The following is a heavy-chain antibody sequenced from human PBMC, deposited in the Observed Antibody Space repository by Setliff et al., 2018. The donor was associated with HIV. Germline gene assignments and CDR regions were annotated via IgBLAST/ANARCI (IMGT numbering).Heavy chain of an antibody. CDR2: IYYSGST. Sequence: SETLSLTCAVCGESFSGHHCSWIRQPPGKGLEWIGSIYYSGSTYYNPSLKSRVTISVDTSKNQFSLKLSSVTAADTAVYYCARRQQLWLLYAFDIWGQGTMVT. CDR1: GESFSGHH. CDR3: ARRQQLWLLYAFDI. D-gene: IGHD5-18*01. J-gene: IGHJ3*02. V-gene: IGHV4-34*01.